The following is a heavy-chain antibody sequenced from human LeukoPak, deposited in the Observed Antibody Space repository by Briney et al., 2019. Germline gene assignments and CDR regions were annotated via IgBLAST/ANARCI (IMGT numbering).Heavy chain of an antibody. D-gene: IGHD2-15*01. J-gene: IGHJ4*02. CDR3: ARDTSSWDLFDY. CDR1: GFTFSSYW. CDR2: INTDGSST. V-gene: IGHV3-74*01. Sequence: GGSLRLSCAASGFTFSSYWMHWVRQAPGKGLVWVSRINTDGSSTSYADSVKGRFTISRDNAKNTLYLQLNSLRAEDTAVYYCARDTSSWDLFDYWGQGTLVTVSS.